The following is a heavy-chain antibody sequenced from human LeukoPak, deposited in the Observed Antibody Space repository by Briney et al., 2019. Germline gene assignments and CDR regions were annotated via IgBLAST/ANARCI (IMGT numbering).Heavy chain of an antibody. Sequence: PGGSLRLSCAASGFTVNSYYMGWVRQAPGKGLEWVSVIYSGGDTYYADSVKGRFTISRDNSKNMVYLGMSSLKAEDTAVYYCAKERNLEVAVAGTIFDYWGQGTLVTVSS. J-gene: IGHJ4*02. D-gene: IGHD6-19*01. CDR3: AKERNLEVAVAGTIFDY. CDR2: IYSGGDT. CDR1: GFTVNSYY. V-gene: IGHV3-66*01.